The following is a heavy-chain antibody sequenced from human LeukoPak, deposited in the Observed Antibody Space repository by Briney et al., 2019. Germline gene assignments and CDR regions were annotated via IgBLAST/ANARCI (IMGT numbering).Heavy chain of an antibody. CDR1: GFTFSSYA. J-gene: IGHJ3*02. CDR2: ISYDGSNK. V-gene: IGHV3-30-3*01. Sequence: GRSLRLSCAASGFTFSSYAMHWVRQAPGKGLEWVAVISYDGSNKYYADSVKGRFTISRDNAKNSLYLQMNSLRVEDTAVYYCARDCPRASCFSNRAFDIWGQGTMVTVSS. CDR3: ARDCPRASCFSNRAFDI. D-gene: IGHD2-15*01.